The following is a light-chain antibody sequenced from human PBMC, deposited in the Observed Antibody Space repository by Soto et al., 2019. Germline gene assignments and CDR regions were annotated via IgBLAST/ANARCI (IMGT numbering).Light chain of an antibody. V-gene: IGLV1-47*01. CDR1: RSNIGSNY. J-gene: IGLJ2*01. CDR3: TTWDDTLRSVV. CDR2: KND. Sequence: QSVLTQPPSASGTPGQRVTISCSGGRSNIGSNYVYWYQQFPGTAPKLLIFKNDQRPSGVPDRFSGSKSGTSASLAIGGLRSEDEADFYCTTWDDTLRSVVFGGGTKLTVL.